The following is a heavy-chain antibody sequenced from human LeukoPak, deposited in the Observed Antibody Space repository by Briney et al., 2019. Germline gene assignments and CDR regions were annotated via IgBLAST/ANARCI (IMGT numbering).Heavy chain of an antibody. Sequence: ASVKVSCKASGHTFTSYYMHWVRQAPGQGLEWMGIINPSGGSTSYAQKFQGRVTMTRDMSTSTVYMELSSLRSEDTAVYYCARANYVWGSYRPFDYWGQGTLVTVSS. CDR2: INPSGGST. D-gene: IGHD3-16*02. J-gene: IGHJ4*02. CDR1: GHTFTSYY. V-gene: IGHV1-46*01. CDR3: ARANYVWGSYRPFDY.